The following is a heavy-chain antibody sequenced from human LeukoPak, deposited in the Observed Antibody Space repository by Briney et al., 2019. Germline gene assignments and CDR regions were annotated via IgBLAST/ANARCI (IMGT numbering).Heavy chain of an antibody. J-gene: IGHJ6*02. D-gene: IGHD3-3*01. Sequence: GGSLRLSCAASGFTFSSYAMHWVRQAPGKGLEWVAVISYDGSNKYYADSVKGRFTISRDNSKNTLYLQRNSLRAEDTAVYYCARDNPSDPVYDFWSGHYYYYGMDVWGQGTTVTVSS. CDR3: ARDNPSDPVYDFWSGHYYYYGMDV. CDR1: GFTFSSYA. CDR2: ISYDGSNK. V-gene: IGHV3-30-3*01.